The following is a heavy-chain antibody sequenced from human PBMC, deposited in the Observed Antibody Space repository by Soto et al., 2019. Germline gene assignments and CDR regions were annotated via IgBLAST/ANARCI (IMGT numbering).Heavy chain of an antibody. D-gene: IGHD3-10*01. V-gene: IGHV3-64*01. J-gene: IGHJ4*02. CDR3: ARATVLLWFGELSGRYFDY. CDR2: ISSNGGST. Sequence: PGGSLRLSCAASGFTFSSYAMHWVRQAPEKGLEYVSAISSNGGSTYYANSVKGRFTISRDNSKNTLYLQMGSLRAEDMAVYYCARATVLLWFGELSGRYFDYWGQGTLVTVSS. CDR1: GFTFSSYA.